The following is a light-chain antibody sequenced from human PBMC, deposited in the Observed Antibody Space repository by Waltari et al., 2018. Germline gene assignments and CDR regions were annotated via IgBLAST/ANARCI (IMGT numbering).Light chain of an antibody. V-gene: IGLV2-8*01. J-gene: IGLJ3*02. CDR2: EVS. CDR1: NSAVGGYNY. Sequence: QSALTQPPSASGSPGQSVTISCTGTNSAVGGYNYVSWYQQHPGKAPKLMIYEVSKRPSGVPDRFSGSKSGNTASLTVSGLQAEDEADYYCSSYAGSNIWVFGGGTKLTVL. CDR3: SSYAGSNIWV.